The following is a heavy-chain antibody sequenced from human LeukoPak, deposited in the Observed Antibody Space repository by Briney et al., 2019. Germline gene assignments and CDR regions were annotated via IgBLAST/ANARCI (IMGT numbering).Heavy chain of an antibody. CDR1: GYSISSGYY. Sequence: KPSETLSLTCTVSGYSISSGYYWGWIRQPPGKGLEWIGSIYHSGSTYYNPSLKSRVTISVDTSKNQFSLKLSSVTAADTAVYYCAREAITTDSLEMATIGFDSWGQGTLVTVSS. V-gene: IGHV4-38-2*02. J-gene: IGHJ4*02. CDR2: IYHSGST. D-gene: IGHD5-24*01. CDR3: AREAITTDSLEMATIGFDS.